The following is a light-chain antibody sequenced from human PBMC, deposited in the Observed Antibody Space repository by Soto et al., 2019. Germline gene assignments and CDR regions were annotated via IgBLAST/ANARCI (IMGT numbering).Light chain of an antibody. CDR3: QQTSSLPLT. Sequence: DIQMTQFPSSVSTSVGDRVTITCRASQDISTYLVWYQQKPGKVPQLLIYAASILQGGVPSRFSGSGSGTDFTLTISSLQPEDFATYYCQQTSSLPLTFGGGTKVEIK. CDR1: QDISTY. CDR2: AAS. V-gene: IGKV1-12*01. J-gene: IGKJ4*01.